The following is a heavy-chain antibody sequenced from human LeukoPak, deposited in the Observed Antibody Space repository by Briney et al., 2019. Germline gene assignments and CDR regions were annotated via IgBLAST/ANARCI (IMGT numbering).Heavy chain of an antibody. J-gene: IGHJ5*02. CDR3: ARRMLEARQSSATNWFDT. CDR2: IYASGRT. Sequence: TSETLSLTCTVAGGSLSTYSWNWIRQPPGKGLEWIGRIYASGRTMYNPSLQSRITILVDTSNNHFSLQLTSVTAADTAVYYCARRMLEARQSSATNWFDTWGLGTLVTVSS. CDR1: GGSLSTYS. V-gene: IGHV4-4*07. D-gene: IGHD3-16*01.